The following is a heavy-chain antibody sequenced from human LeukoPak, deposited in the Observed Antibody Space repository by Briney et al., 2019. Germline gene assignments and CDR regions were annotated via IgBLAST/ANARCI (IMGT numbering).Heavy chain of an antibody. CDR2: IKGDETEK. CDR1: GFTFSDFG. V-gene: IGHV3-7*01. D-gene: IGHD4-17*01. Sequence: GGSLRLSCAAAGFTFSDFGMNWVRQAPGKGLEWVAFIKGDETEKHYVDSLKGRFTISRDNAENSLSLQMNSLTVEDTAVYYCARWDYGGNPGYYYGMDVWGQGTTVTVSS. J-gene: IGHJ6*02. CDR3: ARWDYGGNPGYYYGMDV.